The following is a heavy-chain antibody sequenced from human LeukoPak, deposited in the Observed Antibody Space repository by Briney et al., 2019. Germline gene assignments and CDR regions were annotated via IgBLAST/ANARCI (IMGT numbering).Heavy chain of an antibody. J-gene: IGHJ4*02. CDR1: GYTFTSHD. D-gene: IGHD1-26*01. CDR3: ARAGDSGSYGSDY. Sequence: PVKVSCKASGYTFTSHDINWVRQAPGQGLEWMGGIIPIFGTANYAQKFQGRVTITADESTSTAYMELSSLRSEDTAVYYCARAGDSGSYGSDYWGQGTLVTVSS. V-gene: IGHV1-69*13. CDR2: IIPIFGTA.